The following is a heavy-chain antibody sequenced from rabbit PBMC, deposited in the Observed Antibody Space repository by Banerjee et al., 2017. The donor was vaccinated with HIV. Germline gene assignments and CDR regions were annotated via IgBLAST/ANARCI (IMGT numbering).Heavy chain of an antibody. J-gene: IGHJ4*01. CDR1: GFDLITYYY. CDR2: IYTGSGIT. D-gene: IGHD4-2*01. Sequence: QEQLEESGGGLVKPGASLTLSCKASGFDLITYYYICWVRQAPGKGLELIACIYTGSGITYYASWAKGRFTISKTSSTAVTLQMTSLTAADTATYFCARGTAGTDQGFDLWAQAPWSPS. V-gene: IGHV1S45*01. CDR3: ARGTAGTDQGFDL.